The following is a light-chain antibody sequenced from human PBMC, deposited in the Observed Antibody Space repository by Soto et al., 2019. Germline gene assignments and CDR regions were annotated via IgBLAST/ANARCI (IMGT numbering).Light chain of an antibody. CDR3: QQTYTFPWT. CDR1: QGISDY. V-gene: IGKV1-39*01. CDR2: TAS. Sequence: DIRMTQSPSSLSASVGDTVTITCRASQGISDYLSWFQHKPGEAPKLLIYTASSLQGGVPLRLSGAGSRTDFSLTISGLQPEDSATYYCQQTYTFPWTFGQGTKVDSK. J-gene: IGKJ1*01.